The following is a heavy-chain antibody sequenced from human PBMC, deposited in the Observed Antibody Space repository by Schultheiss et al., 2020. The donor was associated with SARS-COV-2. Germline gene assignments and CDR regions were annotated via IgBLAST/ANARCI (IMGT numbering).Heavy chain of an antibody. V-gene: IGHV5-10-1*04. D-gene: IGHD3-3*01. CDR1: GYRFTNFW. CDR2: IDPGDSYT. Sequence: GGSLRLSCKGSGYRFTNFWISWVRQMPGKGLEWMGRIDPGDSYTRYSPSFQGQVTISADKSISTAYLQWSSLKASDTAMYYCARATWEWLSPLHFDRWGQGTLVTVSS. J-gene: IGHJ4*02. CDR3: ARATWEWLSPLHFDR.